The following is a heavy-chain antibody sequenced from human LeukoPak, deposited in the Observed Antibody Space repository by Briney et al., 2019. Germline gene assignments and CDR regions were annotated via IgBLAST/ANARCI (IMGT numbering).Heavy chain of an antibody. CDR1: GFTFSSYG. CDR3: ARERTNKGYFDY. Sequence: PGGSLRLSCAASGFTFSSYGMHWVRQAPGKGLEWVSAISGSGGSTYYADSVKGRFTFSRDNSKNTLYLQMNSLRAEDTAVYYCARERTNKGYFDYWGQGTLVTVSS. V-gene: IGHV3-23*01. J-gene: IGHJ4*02. CDR2: ISGSGGST.